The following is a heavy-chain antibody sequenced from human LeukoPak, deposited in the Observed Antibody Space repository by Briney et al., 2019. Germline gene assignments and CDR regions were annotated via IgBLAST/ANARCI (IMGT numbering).Heavy chain of an antibody. V-gene: IGHV4-39*01. J-gene: IGHJ4*02. CDR2: IYYSGST. D-gene: IGHD6-19*01. CDR3: ARLNIAVAGTFYFDY. Sequence: SETLSLTCTVSGSSISSSSYYWGWIRQPPGKGLEWIGSIYYSGSTYYNPSLKSRVTISVDTSKNQFSLKLSSVTAADTAVYYCARLNIAVAGTFYFDYWGQGTLVTVSS. CDR1: GSSISSSSYY.